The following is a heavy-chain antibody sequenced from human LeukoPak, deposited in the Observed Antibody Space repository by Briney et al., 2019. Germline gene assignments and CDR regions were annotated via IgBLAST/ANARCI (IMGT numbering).Heavy chain of an antibody. J-gene: IGHJ6*03. V-gene: IGHV3-30*02. CDR2: IRYDGSNK. CDR1: GFTFSTYG. D-gene: IGHD3-10*01. Sequence: GGSLRLSCAASGFTFSTYGMHWVRQAPGKGLEWVAFIRYDGSNKYYADSVKGRFTISRDNSKNTLYLQMNSLRAEDTAVYYCAKVVITAYYYYYYMDVWGKGTTVTVSS. CDR3: AKVVITAYYYYYYMDV.